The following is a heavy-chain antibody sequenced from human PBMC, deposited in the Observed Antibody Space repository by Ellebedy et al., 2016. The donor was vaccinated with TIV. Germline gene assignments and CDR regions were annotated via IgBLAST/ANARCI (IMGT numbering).Heavy chain of an antibody. J-gene: IGHJ6*02. CDR3: ARDQTYYDYVSDGLDV. Sequence: GESLKISCTASGFTFSFYGMHWVRQAPGKGLQWVAVIWYDGSNKYYVDSVKGRFTISRDNSKNTLYLQMNSLRAEDTAVYYCARDQTYYDYVSDGLDVWGQGTTVTVSS. V-gene: IGHV3-33*01. CDR2: IWYDGSNK. D-gene: IGHD3-16*01. CDR1: GFTFSFYG.